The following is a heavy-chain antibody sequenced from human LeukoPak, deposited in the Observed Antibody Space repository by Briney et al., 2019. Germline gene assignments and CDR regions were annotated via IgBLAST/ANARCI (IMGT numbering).Heavy chain of an antibody. V-gene: IGHV5-51*01. CDR1: GYIFTSYW. CDR3: ARSTYYYDSSGHFDY. D-gene: IGHD3-22*01. CDR2: IYPGDSDT. J-gene: IGHJ4*02. Sequence: LGESLKISCKGSGYIFTSYWIGWVRQMPGKGLEWMGIIYPGDSDTRYSPSFQGQVTISADKSISTAYLQWSSLKASDTAMYYCARSTYYYDSSGHFDYWGQGTLVTVSS.